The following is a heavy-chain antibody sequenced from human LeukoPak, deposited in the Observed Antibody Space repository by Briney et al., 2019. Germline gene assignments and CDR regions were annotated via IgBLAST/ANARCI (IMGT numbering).Heavy chain of an antibody. CDR2: INHSGST. CDR1: GGSFSGYS. Sequence: SETLSLTCAVYGGSFSGYSWSWFRKPQGKGLEWIGEINHSGSTNYNPSLKSRVTISVDTSKNQFSLKLSSVTAADTAVYYCARGEAAGAFYWGQGTLVTVSS. D-gene: IGHD6-13*01. CDR3: ARGEAAGAFY. J-gene: IGHJ4*02. V-gene: IGHV4-34*01.